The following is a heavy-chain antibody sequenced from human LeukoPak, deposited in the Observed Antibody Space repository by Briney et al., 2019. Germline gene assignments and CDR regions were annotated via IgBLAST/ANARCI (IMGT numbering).Heavy chain of an antibody. CDR2: INSDGSVT. V-gene: IGHV3-74*01. CDR3: VPDRYSDSAFGD. Sequence: GGSLRLSCAASGITVSSYWMHWVRQAPGKGLVWVSRINSDGSVTNYADSVEGRFTISRDNAKNTLYLQMNDLGAEDTAVYYCVPDRYSDSAFGDWGQGTLVTVSS. CDR1: GITVSSYW. D-gene: IGHD1-26*01. J-gene: IGHJ4*02.